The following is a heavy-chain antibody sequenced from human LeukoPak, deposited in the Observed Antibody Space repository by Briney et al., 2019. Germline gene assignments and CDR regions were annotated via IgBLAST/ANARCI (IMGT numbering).Heavy chain of an antibody. CDR2: LSGSGGST. Sequence: PGRCLRLACAASGFTFSSYAMSWVRQDPGKGREWVSGLSGSGGSTYYADSVKGRFTISRDNAKNTLYLQMNSLRAGDTAVYYCAKGRCSGGSCYGRGFDYWGQGTLVTVSS. V-gene: IGHV3-23*01. D-gene: IGHD2-15*01. J-gene: IGHJ4*02. CDR1: GFTFSSYA. CDR3: AKGRCSGGSCYGRGFDY.